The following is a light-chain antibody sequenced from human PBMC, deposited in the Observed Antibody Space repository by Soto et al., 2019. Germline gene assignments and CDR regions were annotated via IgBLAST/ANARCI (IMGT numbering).Light chain of an antibody. Sequence: EIVMTPYPDTLSVSPGERATLSCRASQSVSSNYLAWYQQKPGQAPRLLIYGASSRATGIPDRFSGSGSGTDFTLTISRLVPEDFAVYYCQQYGSSPLTFGGGTKVDIK. CDR1: QSVSSNY. V-gene: IGKV3-20*01. CDR3: QQYGSSPLT. J-gene: IGKJ4*01. CDR2: GAS.